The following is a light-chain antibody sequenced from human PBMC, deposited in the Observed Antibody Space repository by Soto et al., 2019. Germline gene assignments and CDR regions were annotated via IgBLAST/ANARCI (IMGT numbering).Light chain of an antibody. CDR3: CSYAGDSTWV. V-gene: IGLV2-23*01. J-gene: IGLJ3*02. CDR2: EGS. Sequence: QSALTQPASVSGSPGQSITISCTGTSSDVGNYNLVSWYQQHPGEAPELLIYEGSKRPSGVSNRFSGSKFGNTASLTISGLQAEDEVDYYCCSYAGDSTWVFGGGTKLTVL. CDR1: SSDVGNYNL.